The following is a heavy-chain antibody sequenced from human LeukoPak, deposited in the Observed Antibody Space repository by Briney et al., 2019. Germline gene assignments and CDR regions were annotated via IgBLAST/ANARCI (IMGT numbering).Heavy chain of an antibody. V-gene: IGHV1-2*02. CDR3: ARQGYYYDSSGYNFPFDY. D-gene: IGHD3-22*01. Sequence: VASVKVSCKASGYTFTGYYMHWVRQAPGQGLEWMGWINPNSGGTNYAQKFQGRVTMTRNTSISTAYMELSSLRSEDTAVYYCARQGYYYDSSGYNFPFDYWGQGTLVTVSS. CDR1: GYTFTGYY. J-gene: IGHJ4*02. CDR2: INPNSGGT.